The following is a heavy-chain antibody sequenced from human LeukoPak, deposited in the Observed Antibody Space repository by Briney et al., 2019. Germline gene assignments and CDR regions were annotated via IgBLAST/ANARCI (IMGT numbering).Heavy chain of an antibody. CDR1: GFTFSIYS. V-gene: IGHV3-48*01. J-gene: IGHJ4*02. CDR2: ITGSSSPI. CDR3: AATRVCGGVLLRPNCLYFED. Sequence: GGSLRLSCAASGFTFSIYSMNWVRQAPGKGLEWISYITGSSSPIYYADSVKGRFTISRDNSKNTLYLQMNSLRAEDTAIYYCAATRVCGGVLLRPNCLYFEDWGQGTLVTVSS. D-gene: IGHD3-10*01.